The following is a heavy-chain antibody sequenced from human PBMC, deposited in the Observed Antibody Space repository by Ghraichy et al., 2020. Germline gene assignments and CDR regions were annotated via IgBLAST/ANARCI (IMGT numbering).Heavy chain of an antibody. J-gene: IGHJ4*02. V-gene: IGHV4-59*01. CDR2: IYYSGST. CDR1: GGSISSYY. D-gene: IGHD4-17*01. Sequence: SQTLSLTCTVSGGSISSYYWSWIRQPPGKGLEWIGYIYYSGSTNYNPSLKSRVTISVDTSKNQFSLKLSSVTAADTAVYYCARDRRHGDYPGLAHSNYFDYWGQGTLVTVSS. CDR3: ARDRRHGDYPGLAHSNYFDY.